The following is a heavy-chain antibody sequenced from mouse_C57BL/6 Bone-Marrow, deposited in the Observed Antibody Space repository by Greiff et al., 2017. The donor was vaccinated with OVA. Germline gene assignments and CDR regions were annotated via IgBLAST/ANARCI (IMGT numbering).Heavy chain of an antibody. J-gene: IGHJ3*01. Sequence: VQLQESGAELVKPGASVKISCKASGYAFSSYWMNWVKQRPGKGLEWIGQIYPGDGDTNYNGKFKGKATLTADKSSSTAYMQLSSLTSEDSAVYFCARSLLYGNYPSWFAYWGQGTLVTVSA. CDR1: GYAFSSYW. CDR2: IYPGDGDT. V-gene: IGHV1-80*01. D-gene: IGHD2-1*01. CDR3: ARSLLYGNYPSWFAY.